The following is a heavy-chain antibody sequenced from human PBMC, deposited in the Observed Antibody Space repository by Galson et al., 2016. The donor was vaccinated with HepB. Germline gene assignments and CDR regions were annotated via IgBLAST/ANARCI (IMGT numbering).Heavy chain of an antibody. Sequence: SLRLSCAASGFNFSQAWMSWVRQPPGKGLEWLGRIKSTSDDGPRDHAAPLKGRFTISRDDSKGTLYLQMNNLKVEDTAVYYCTTELWVASIDYWGQGALVTVSS. CDR1: GFNFSQAW. D-gene: IGHD3-16*01. V-gene: IGHV3-15*01. CDR2: IKSTSDDGPR. CDR3: TTELWVASIDY. J-gene: IGHJ4*02.